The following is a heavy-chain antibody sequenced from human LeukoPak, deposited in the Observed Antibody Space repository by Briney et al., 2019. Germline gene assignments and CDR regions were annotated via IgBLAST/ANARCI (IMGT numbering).Heavy chain of an antibody. V-gene: IGHV4-59*01. CDR1: GGSISSYY. D-gene: IGHD4-17*01. J-gene: IGHJ4*02. CDR2: IYYSGST. CDR3: ARDQYGLNYFDY. Sequence: SETLSLTCTVSGGSISSYYWRWIRQPPGKGLEWIGYIYYSGSTNYNPSLKSRVTISVDTSKNQFSLKLSSVTAADTAVYYCARDQYGLNYFDYWGQGTLVTVSS.